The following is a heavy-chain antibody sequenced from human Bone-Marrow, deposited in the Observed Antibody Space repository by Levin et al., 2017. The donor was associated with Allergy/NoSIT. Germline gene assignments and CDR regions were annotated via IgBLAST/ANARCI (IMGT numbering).Heavy chain of an antibody. CDR2: INAGNGNT. Sequence: GASVKVSCKASGYTFTSYAMHWVRQAPGQRLEWMGWINAGNGNTKYSQKFQGRVTITRDTSASTAYMELSSLRSEDTAVYYCARFSSSWLQPTQHYYYYYGMDVWGQGTTVTVSS. V-gene: IGHV1-3*01. J-gene: IGHJ6*02. D-gene: IGHD6-13*01. CDR3: ARFSSSWLQPTQHYYYYYGMDV. CDR1: GYTFTSYA.